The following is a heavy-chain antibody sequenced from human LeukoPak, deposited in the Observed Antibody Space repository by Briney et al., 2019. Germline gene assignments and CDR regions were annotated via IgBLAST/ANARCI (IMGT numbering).Heavy chain of an antibody. Sequence: SETLSLTCTVSGGSISSSSYYWGWIRQPPGKGLEWIGSIYYSGSTYYNPSLKSRVTISVDTSKNQFSLKLSSVTAADTAVYYCAFTVGYSYGYRRAGYFDYWGQGTLVTVSS. CDR3: AFTVGYSYGYRRAGYFDY. J-gene: IGHJ4*02. CDR2: IYYSGST. V-gene: IGHV4-39*07. CDR1: GGSISSSSYY. D-gene: IGHD5-18*01.